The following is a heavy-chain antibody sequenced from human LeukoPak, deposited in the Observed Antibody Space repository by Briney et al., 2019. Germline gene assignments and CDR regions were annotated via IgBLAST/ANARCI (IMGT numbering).Heavy chain of an antibody. Sequence: SETLSLTCTVSGGSISSGGYYWSWIRQHPGKGLEWIGYIYYSGSTYYNPSLKSRVTISVDTSKNQFSLKLSSVTAADTAVYYCARERLGYYGSGSASMDVWGQGTTVTVSS. J-gene: IGHJ6*02. CDR3: ARERLGYYGSGSASMDV. CDR1: GGSISSGGYY. D-gene: IGHD3-10*01. V-gene: IGHV4-31*03. CDR2: IYYSGST.